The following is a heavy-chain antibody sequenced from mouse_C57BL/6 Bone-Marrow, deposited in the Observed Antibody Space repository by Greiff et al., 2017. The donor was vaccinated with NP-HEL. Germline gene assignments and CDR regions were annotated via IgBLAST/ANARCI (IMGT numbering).Heavy chain of an antibody. V-gene: IGHV5-4*01. Sequence: VQLKESGGGLVKPGGSLKLSCAASGFTFSSYAMSWVRQTPEKRLEWVATISDGGSYTYYPDNVKGRFTISRDNAKNNLYLQMSHLKSEDTAMYYCARDLITTGYYFDYWGQGTTLTVSS. CDR1: GFTFSSYA. D-gene: IGHD2-4*01. CDR3: ARDLITTGYYFDY. J-gene: IGHJ2*01. CDR2: ISDGGSYT.